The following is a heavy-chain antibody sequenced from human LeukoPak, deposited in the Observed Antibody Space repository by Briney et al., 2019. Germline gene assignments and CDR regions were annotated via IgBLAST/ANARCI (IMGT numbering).Heavy chain of an antibody. Sequence: GGSLRLSCAASGFTFSSYSMNWVRQAPGKGLEWVSSISSSRSYIYYADSVKGRFTISRDNAKNSLYLQMNSLRAEDTAVYYCARDYDSSGYYYPVYEYWGQGTLVTVSS. CDR1: GFTFSSYS. J-gene: IGHJ4*02. D-gene: IGHD3-22*01. V-gene: IGHV3-21*01. CDR3: ARDYDSSGYYYPVYEY. CDR2: ISSSRSYI.